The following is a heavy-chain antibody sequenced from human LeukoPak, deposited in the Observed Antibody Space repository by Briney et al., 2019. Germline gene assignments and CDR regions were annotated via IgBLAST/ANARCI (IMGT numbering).Heavy chain of an antibody. Sequence: GGSLRLSCAASGFTFNTYAMSWVRQAPGKGLEWVSGISGSGGSTYYADSVKGRFTISRDNAKNSLYLQMNSLRAEDTAVYYCVEWLLSWGQGTLVTVSS. CDR3: VEWLLS. V-gene: IGHV3-23*01. D-gene: IGHD3-3*01. J-gene: IGHJ4*02. CDR2: ISGSGGST. CDR1: GFTFNTYA.